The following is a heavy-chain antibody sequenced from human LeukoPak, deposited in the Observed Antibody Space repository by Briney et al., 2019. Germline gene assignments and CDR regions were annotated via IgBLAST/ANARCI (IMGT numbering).Heavy chain of an antibody. D-gene: IGHD2-2*01. Sequence: PGGSLRLSCAASGFTFSSYSMNWVRQAPGKGLEWVSSISSSSSYIYYADSVKGRFTISRDNAKNSLYLQMNSLRAEDTAVYYCWCVPYQLARDFDYWGQGTLVTVSS. CDR3: WCVPYQLARDFDY. V-gene: IGHV3-21*01. J-gene: IGHJ4*02. CDR2: ISSSSSYI. CDR1: GFTFSSYS.